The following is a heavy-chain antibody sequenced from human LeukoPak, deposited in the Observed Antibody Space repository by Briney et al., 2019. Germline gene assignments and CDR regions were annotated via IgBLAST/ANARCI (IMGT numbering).Heavy chain of an antibody. J-gene: IGHJ3*02. Sequence: SETLSLTCAVYGGSFSGYYWSWIRQPPGKGLEWIGEINHGGSTNYNPSLKSRVTISVDTSKNQFSLKLSSVTAADTAVYYCASGLYYYGSGSYSEDAFDIWGQGTMVTVSS. D-gene: IGHD3-10*01. CDR1: GGSFSGYY. CDR3: ASGLYYYGSGSYSEDAFDI. CDR2: INHGGST. V-gene: IGHV4-34*01.